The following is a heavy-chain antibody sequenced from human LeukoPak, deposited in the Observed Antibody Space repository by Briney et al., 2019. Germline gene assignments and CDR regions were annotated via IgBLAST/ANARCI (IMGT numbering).Heavy chain of an antibody. Sequence: GGSLRLSCAASGFTFSSYAMSWVRQAPGKGLEWVSAISGSGGSTYYADSVKGRFTTSRDNAKNSLYLQMNSLRAEDTAVYYCARDRRYSSSWYWDYWGQGTLVTVSS. CDR3: ARDRRYSSSWYWDY. CDR1: GFTFSSYA. D-gene: IGHD6-13*01. CDR2: ISGSGGST. J-gene: IGHJ4*02. V-gene: IGHV3-23*01.